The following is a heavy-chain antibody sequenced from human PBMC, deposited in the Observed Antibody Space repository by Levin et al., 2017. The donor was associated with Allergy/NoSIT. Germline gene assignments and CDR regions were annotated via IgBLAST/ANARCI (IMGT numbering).Heavy chain of an antibody. V-gene: IGHV3-49*03. CDR2: IRSQAYGGTT. CDR3: ARGPRITFRHYFGMDV. Sequence: PGGSLRLSCTGSGFTFGDNAIVWFRQAPGMGLEWVCLIRSQAYGGTTEYRASVTGRFTSARDDSQSIAYLQMNTLKTEDTAVYYCARGPRITFRHYFGMDVWGRATTVTVSS. D-gene: IGHD2/OR15-2a*01. J-gene: IGHJ6*02. CDR1: GFTFGDNA.